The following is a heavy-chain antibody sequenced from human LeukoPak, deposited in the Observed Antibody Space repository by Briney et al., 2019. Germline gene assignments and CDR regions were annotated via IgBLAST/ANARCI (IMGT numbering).Heavy chain of an antibody. D-gene: IGHD3-10*01. CDR2: MNPNSGNT. V-gene: IGHV1-8*01. Sequence: ASVKVSCKASGYTFTSYDINWVRQATGQGLEWMGWMNPNSGNTGYAQKFQGRVTMTRNTSISTAYMELSSLRSEDTAVYYCARYGTAEFGVNCFDSWGQGTLVTVSS. CDR1: GYTFTSYD. CDR3: ARYGTAEFGVNCFDS. J-gene: IGHJ5*01.